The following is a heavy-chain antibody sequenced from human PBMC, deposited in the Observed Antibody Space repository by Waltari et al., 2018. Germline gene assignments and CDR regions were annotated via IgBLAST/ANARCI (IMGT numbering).Heavy chain of an antibody. J-gene: IGHJ3*02. CDR2: IIPIFGTA. D-gene: IGHD6-19*01. CDR3: ARGGRGQWLVKPFDI. Sequence: QVQLVQSGAEVKKPGSSVKVSCKASGGTFSSYAISWVRQAPGQGLEWMGRIIPIFGTANYAQKFQGRVTMTRDTSISTAYMELSRLRSDDTAVYYCARGGRGQWLVKPFDIWGQGTMVTVSS. V-gene: IGHV1-69*05. CDR1: GGTFSSYA.